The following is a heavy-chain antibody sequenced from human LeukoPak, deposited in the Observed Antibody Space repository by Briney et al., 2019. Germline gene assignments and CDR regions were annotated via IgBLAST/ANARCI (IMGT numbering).Heavy chain of an antibody. V-gene: IGHV5-51*01. J-gene: IGHJ4*02. CDR1: GYSFTSYW. CDR3: AKLKSGSRNFDY. CDR2: IYPDDSDT. Sequence: GESLKISCKGSGYSFTSYWIGWVRQMPGKGLEWMGIIYPDDSDTRYSPSFQGQVTISADKSSSTAYLQWRSLRASDTAMYYCAKLKSGSRNFDYWGLGTQVTVSS. D-gene: IGHD6-25*01.